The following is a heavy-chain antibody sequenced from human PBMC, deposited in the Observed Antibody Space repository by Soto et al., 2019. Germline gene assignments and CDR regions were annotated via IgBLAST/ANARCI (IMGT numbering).Heavy chain of an antibody. CDR1: GFTFSDYY. Sequence: QVQLVESGGGLVKPGGSLRLSCAASGFTFSDYYMSWIRQAPGKGLEWVSYISSSSSYTNYADSVKGRFTISRDNAKNSLYLQMNSLRAEDTAVYYCARDQVGGGSYPPGSDYWGQGTLVTVSS. CDR3: ARDQVGGGSYPPGSDY. CDR2: ISSSSSYT. D-gene: IGHD1-26*01. J-gene: IGHJ4*02. V-gene: IGHV3-11*05.